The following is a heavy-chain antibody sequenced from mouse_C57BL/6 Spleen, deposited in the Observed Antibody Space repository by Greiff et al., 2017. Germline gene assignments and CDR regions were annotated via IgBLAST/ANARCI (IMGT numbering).Heavy chain of an antibody. CDR3: AIERGQLTRSYSMDY. V-gene: IGHV1-80*01. D-gene: IGHD3-2*02. Sequence: VQLQESGAELVKPGASVKISCKASGYAFSSYWMNWVKQRPGKGLEWIGQIYPGDGDTNYNGKFKGKATLTADKSSSTAYMQLSSLTSEDSAVFFCAIERGQLTRSYSMDYWGQGTSVTVSS. J-gene: IGHJ4*01. CDR1: GYAFSSYW. CDR2: IYPGDGDT.